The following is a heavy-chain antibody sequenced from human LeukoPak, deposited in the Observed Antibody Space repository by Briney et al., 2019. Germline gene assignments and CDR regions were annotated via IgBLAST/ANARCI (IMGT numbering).Heavy chain of an antibody. CDR1: GFTLSSYG. CDR3: AKDLGGVIAIKYFDY. J-gene: IGHJ4*02. Sequence: PGGSLRLSCAASGFTLSSYGMHWVRQAPGKGLEWVAVIWYDGSNKYYADSVKGRFTISRDNSKNTLYLQMNSLRAEDTAVYYCAKDLGGVIAIKYFDYWGQGTLVTVSS. D-gene: IGHD2-21*01. V-gene: IGHV3-33*06. CDR2: IWYDGSNK.